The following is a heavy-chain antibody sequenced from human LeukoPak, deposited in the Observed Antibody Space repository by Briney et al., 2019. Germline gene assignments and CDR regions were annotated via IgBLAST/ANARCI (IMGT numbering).Heavy chain of an antibody. Sequence: GGSLRLSCAASGFTFSSYAMSWVRQAPGKGLEWVSAISGSGGSTYYADSVKGRLTISRDNSKNTLYLQMNSLRAEDTAVYYCAKDTGYYGSGSPYYFDYWGQGTLVTVSS. CDR3: AKDTGYYGSGSPYYFDY. V-gene: IGHV3-23*01. CDR1: GFTFSSYA. D-gene: IGHD3-10*01. J-gene: IGHJ4*02. CDR2: ISGSGGST.